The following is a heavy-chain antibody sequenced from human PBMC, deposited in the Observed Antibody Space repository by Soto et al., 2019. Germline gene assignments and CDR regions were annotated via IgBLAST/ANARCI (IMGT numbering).Heavy chain of an antibody. V-gene: IGHV1-69*06. J-gene: IGHJ5*02. CDR3: ARAGFCSSTSCAKENWFDP. D-gene: IGHD2-2*01. CDR1: GGTFSSYA. CDR2: IIPIFGTA. Sequence: ASVKVSCKASGGTFSSYAISWVRQAPGQGLEWMGGIIPIFGTANYAQKFQGRVTITADKSTSTAYMELSSLRSEDTAVYYCARAGFCSSTSCAKENWFDPWGQGTLVTVSS.